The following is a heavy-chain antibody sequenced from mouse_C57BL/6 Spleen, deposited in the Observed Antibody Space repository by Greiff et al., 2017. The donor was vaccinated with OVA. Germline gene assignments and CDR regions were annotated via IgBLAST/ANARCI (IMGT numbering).Heavy chain of an antibody. D-gene: IGHD2-4*01. J-gene: IGHJ4*01. CDR2: FYPGSGSI. CDR3: ARHESDDYDGLYYYAMDY. CDR1: GYTFTEYT. Sequence: VQLQQSGAELVKPGASVKLSCKASGYTFTEYTIHWVKQRSGQGLEWIGWFYPGSGSIKYNEKFKDKATLTADKSSSTVYMELSRLTSEDSAVYFCARHESDDYDGLYYYAMDYWGQGTSVTVSS. V-gene: IGHV1-62-2*01.